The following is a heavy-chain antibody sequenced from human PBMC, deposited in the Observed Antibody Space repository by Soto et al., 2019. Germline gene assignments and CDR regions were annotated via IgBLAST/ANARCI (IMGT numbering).Heavy chain of an antibody. CDR1: GGSFGTNY. CDR3: ATDSAGRGPFDP. V-gene: IGHV4-59*13. D-gene: IGHD3-10*01. J-gene: IGHJ5*02. CDR2: TYHTGST. Sequence: SETLSLTCTISGGSFGTNYWSWIRQAPGKGVEWIGYTYHTGSTKYNPSLKSRATISVDTSKNQFSLTLNSAAAADTAVYYCATDSAGRGPFDPWGQGILVTVSS.